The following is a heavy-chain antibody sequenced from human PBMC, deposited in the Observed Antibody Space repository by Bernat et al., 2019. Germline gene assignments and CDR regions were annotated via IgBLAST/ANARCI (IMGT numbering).Heavy chain of an antibody. V-gene: IGHV3-74*01. D-gene: IGHD2-2*01. CDR3: STVFCDTTRCYDY. CDR1: GFTFSNYW. Sequence: EVQLVESGGDLVQPGGSLRLSCAASGFTFSNYWMRWVRQAPGKGLVWVSRINGDGSTATYADSVKGRFTISRDNAKNTLYLQMNSLRAEDTAMYYCSTVFCDTTRCYDYWGQGTLVTVSS. CDR2: INGDGSTA. J-gene: IGHJ4*02.